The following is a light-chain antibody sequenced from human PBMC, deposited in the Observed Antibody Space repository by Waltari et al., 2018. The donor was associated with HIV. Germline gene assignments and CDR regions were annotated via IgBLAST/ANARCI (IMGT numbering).Light chain of an antibody. Sequence: EIVLTQSPATLSLSPGERATPSCRASQCVSTFLAWYQQKTGQDPRLLIFDGSNRATGIPGMVSGSGSGTDFTLTISSLEPEDFALYYCQQRTNWPQNTFGGGTKVEIK. CDR2: DGS. CDR1: QCVSTF. V-gene: IGKV3-11*01. J-gene: IGKJ4*01. CDR3: QQRTNWPQNT.